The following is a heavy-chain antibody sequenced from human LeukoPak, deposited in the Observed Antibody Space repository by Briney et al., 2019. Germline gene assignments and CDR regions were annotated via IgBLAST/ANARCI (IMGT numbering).Heavy chain of an antibody. CDR2: ISYSGPTNYST. V-gene: IGHV4-61*01. D-gene: IGHD5-12*01. Sequence: PSQTLSLTCTVSGGSISSGSYYWSWIRQPPGKGLEWIGDISYSGPTNYSTNYNPSLKSRVTISIDTSKKQFSLKLSSVTAADTAVYYCASVRNLVATSRPGDGDYFDYWGQGTLVTVSS. CDR3: ASVRNLVATSRPGDGDYFDY. CDR1: GGSISSGSYY. J-gene: IGHJ4*02.